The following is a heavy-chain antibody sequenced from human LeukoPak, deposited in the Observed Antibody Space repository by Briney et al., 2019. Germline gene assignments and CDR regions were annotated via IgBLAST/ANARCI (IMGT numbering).Heavy chain of an antibody. CDR3: ARRSSGYLYFDY. J-gene: IGHJ4*02. CDR2: IWFGGSNK. Sequence: PGGSLRLSCAASGFTLSSHGMHWVRQAPGKGLEWVAVIWFGGSNKYYADSMKGRFTISRDNSKNTLFLQMNSLRAEDTAVYYCARRSSGYLYFDYWGQGTLVTVSS. CDR1: GFTLSSHG. D-gene: IGHD3-22*01. V-gene: IGHV3-33*01.